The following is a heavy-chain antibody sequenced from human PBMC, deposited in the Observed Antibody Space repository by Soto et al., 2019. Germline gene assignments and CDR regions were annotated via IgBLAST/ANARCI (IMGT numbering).Heavy chain of an antibody. J-gene: IGHJ6*02. CDR3: ARAGYCSGGSCYYYYGMDV. CDR2: INPNSGGT. CDR1: GYTFTGYY. D-gene: IGHD2-15*01. Sequence: ASVKVSCKASGYTFTGYYMHWVRQAPGQGLEWMGWINPNSGGTNYAQKFQGRVTMTRDTSISTAYMELSRLRSDDTAVYYYARAGYCSGGSCYYYYGMDVWGQGTTVTVSS. V-gene: IGHV1-2*02.